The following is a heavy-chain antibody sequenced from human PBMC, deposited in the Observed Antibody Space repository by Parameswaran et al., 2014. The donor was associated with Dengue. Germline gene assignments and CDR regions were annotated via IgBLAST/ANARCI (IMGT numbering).Heavy chain of an antibody. V-gene: IGHV1-46*01. D-gene: IGHD2-2*01. Sequence: WVRQAPGQGLEWMGIINPSGGSTSYAQKFQGRVTMTRDTSTSTVYMELSSLRSEDTAVYYCARVTADCSSTSCYSDYYYGMDVWGQGTTVTVSS. CDR3: ARVTADCSSTSCYSDYYYGMDV. CDR2: INPSGGST. J-gene: IGHJ6*02.